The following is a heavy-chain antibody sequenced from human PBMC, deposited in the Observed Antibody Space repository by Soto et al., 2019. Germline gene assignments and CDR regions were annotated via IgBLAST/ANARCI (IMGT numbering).Heavy chain of an antibody. V-gene: IGHV4-59*01. Sequence: SETLSLTCTVPGGSISSYYWSWIRQPPGKGLEWIGYIYYSGSTNYNPSLKSRVTISVDTSKNQFSLKLSSVTAADTAVYYCASFHITMVRGVIITWFDPWGQGTLVTVSS. J-gene: IGHJ5*02. D-gene: IGHD3-10*01. CDR1: GGSISSYY. CDR2: IYYSGST. CDR3: ASFHITMVRGVIITWFDP.